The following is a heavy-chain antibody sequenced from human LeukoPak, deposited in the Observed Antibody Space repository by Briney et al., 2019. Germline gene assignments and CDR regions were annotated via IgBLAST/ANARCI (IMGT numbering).Heavy chain of an antibody. CDR1: GFTFSSYA. Sequence: GGSLRLSCAASGFTFSSYAMSWVRQAPGKGLEWVSVIYTSGSTYYADSVKGRFTISRDNSQNTLDLQMNSLRTEDTAVYYCTKGLWAGVSAARDWGQGALVTVSS. J-gene: IGHJ4*02. V-gene: IGHV3-66*01. CDR3: TKGLWAGVSAARD. D-gene: IGHD2-8*01. CDR2: IYTSGST.